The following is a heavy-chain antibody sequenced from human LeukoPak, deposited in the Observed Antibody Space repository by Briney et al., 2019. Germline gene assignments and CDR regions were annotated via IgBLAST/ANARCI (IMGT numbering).Heavy chain of an antibody. D-gene: IGHD6-13*01. CDR1: GFTFSSYA. V-gene: IGHV3-30-3*01. CDR3: AVHPHGQQLALGYFDY. J-gene: IGHJ4*02. CDR2: ISYDGSNK. Sequence: GGSLRLSCAASGFTFSSYAMHWVRQAPGKGLEWVAVISYDGSNKYYADSVKGRFTISGDNSKNTLYLQMNSLRAEDTAVYYCAVHPHGQQLALGYFDYWGQGTLVTASS.